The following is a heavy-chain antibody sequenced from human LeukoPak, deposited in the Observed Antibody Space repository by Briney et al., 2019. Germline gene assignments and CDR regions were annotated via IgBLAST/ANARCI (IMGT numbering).Heavy chain of an antibody. CDR2: IIPIFGTA. D-gene: IGHD2-15*01. Sequence: ASVKVSCKASGGTFSSYAISWVRQAPGQGLEWMGGIIPIFGTANYAQKFQGRVTITTDESTSTAYMELSSLRSEDTAVYYCAKGKRYCSGGSCIITDYWGQGTLVTVSS. CDR1: GGTFSSYA. V-gene: IGHV1-69*05. CDR3: AKGKRYCSGGSCIITDY. J-gene: IGHJ4*02.